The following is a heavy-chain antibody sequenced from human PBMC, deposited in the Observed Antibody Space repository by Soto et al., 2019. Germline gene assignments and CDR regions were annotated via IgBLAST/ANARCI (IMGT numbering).Heavy chain of an antibody. J-gene: IGHJ6*02. Sequence: SETLSLTCAVNGGSFSSYYWTWIRQPPGRGLEWIGEIDHSGSTNYNPSLESRVTISIDTAKNRFSLNVTSVTAADTAVYYCVRGLRYSGMDVWGQGTTVTVSS. V-gene: IGHV4-34*01. CDR3: VRGLRYSGMDV. CDR1: GGSFSSYY. CDR2: IDHSGST. D-gene: IGHD2-15*01.